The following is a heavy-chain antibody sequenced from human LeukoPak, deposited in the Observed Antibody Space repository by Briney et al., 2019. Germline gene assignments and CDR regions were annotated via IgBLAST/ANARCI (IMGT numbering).Heavy chain of an antibody. CDR3: ARHGTSGTNLNWFDP. CDR1: GGSISSSHYY. V-gene: IGHV4-39*01. CDR2: IYYSGST. D-gene: IGHD1-1*01. J-gene: IGHJ5*02. Sequence: SEKVSLTCTVSGGSISSSHYYWGWIRQPPGKGLECIGSIYYSGSTFYNPALRSRVTISVDTSKHQFSLKLSSVTAADTAVYYCARHGTSGTNLNWFDPWGKGTGDPLSS.